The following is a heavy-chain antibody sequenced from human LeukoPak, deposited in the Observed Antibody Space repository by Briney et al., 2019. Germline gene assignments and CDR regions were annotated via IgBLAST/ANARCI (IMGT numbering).Heavy chain of an antibody. CDR2: VYSGGTT. J-gene: IGHJ4*02. CDR1: GFTFSSYA. Sequence: GGSLRLSCAGSGFTFSSYAMTWVRQAPGKGLEWVSVVYSGGTTYYADSVRGRFTISRDNSKNTLYLQMNSLRAEDTAVYYCARGGFYASGSYLHYFDYWGQGTLVTVSS. CDR3: ARGGFYASGSYLHYFDY. D-gene: IGHD3-10*01. V-gene: IGHV3-53*01.